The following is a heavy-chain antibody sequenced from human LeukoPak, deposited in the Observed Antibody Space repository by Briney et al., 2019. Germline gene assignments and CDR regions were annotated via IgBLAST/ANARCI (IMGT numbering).Heavy chain of an antibody. CDR1: GGTFSSYA. Sequence: SVKVSCKASGGTFSSYAISWVRQAPGQGLEWMGRIIPIFGTANYAQKFQGRVTITTDESTSTAYMELSSLRSEDTAVYYCAREKFSRRKPGYCSGGSCSNWFDPWGQGTLVTVSS. D-gene: IGHD2-15*01. V-gene: IGHV1-69*05. J-gene: IGHJ5*02. CDR2: IIPIFGTA. CDR3: AREKFSRRKPGYCSGGSCSNWFDP.